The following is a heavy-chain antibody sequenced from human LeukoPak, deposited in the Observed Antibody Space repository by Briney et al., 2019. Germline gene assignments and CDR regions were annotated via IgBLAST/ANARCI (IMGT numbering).Heavy chain of an antibody. V-gene: IGHV3-49*04. J-gene: IGHJ4*02. Sequence: GGSLRLPCTTSGFTFGGHTMHWVRQAPGKGLEWVGFIEASSHGGTTEYAASVKGRFTISRDDSKSIAHLQMNSLKTEDTAVYYCTRDPGDTDCWYYFDYWGQGTLVTVSS. D-gene: IGHD2-21*02. CDR2: IEASSHGGTT. CDR1: GFTFGGHT. CDR3: TRDPGDTDCWYYFDY.